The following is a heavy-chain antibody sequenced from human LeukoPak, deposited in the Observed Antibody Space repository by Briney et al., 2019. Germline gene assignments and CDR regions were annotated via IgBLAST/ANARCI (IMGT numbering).Heavy chain of an antibody. Sequence: PSETLSLTCTVSGGSISSYYWSWIRQPPGKGLEWIGYIYYSGSTNYNPSLKGRVAISVDTSKNQFSLKLSSVTAADTAVYYCARARNNWFNPWGQGTLVTVSS. V-gene: IGHV4-59*12. CDR1: GGSISSYY. CDR3: ARARNNWFNP. CDR2: IYYSGST. J-gene: IGHJ5*02.